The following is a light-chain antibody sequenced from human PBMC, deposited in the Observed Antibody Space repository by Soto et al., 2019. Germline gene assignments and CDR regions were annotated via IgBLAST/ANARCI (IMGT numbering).Light chain of an antibody. CDR2: DNH. V-gene: IGLV1-51*01. CDR3: GTWDRSTNAEV. CDR1: NSNIGDAS. J-gene: IGLJ7*01. Sequence: QSVLTQPPSVSAAPGQRVTISCSGSNSNIGDASVAWYQQLPGTAPKLLIYDNHKRPSGIPDRFSGAKSGTSATLGITGLQTGDDADYFCGTWDRSTNAEVFGGGTQLTVL.